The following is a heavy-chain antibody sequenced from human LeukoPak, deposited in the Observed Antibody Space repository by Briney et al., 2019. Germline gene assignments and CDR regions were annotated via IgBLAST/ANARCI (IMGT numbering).Heavy chain of an antibody. CDR1: GYTFTSYD. CDR3: ARGSNKQWGGGIDY. V-gene: IGHV1-8*01. J-gene: IGHJ4*02. D-gene: IGHD6-19*01. CDR2: MNPNSGNT. Sequence: ASVKVSCKASGYTFTSYDINWVRQATGQGLEWMGWMNPNSGNTGYAQKFQGRVTMTRNTSISTAYMELSSLGSEDTAVYYRARGSNKQWGGGIDYWGQGTLVTVSS.